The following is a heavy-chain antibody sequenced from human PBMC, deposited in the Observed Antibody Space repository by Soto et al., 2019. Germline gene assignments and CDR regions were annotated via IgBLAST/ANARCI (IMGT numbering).Heavy chain of an antibody. V-gene: IGHV3-7*03. Sequence: GGSLRLSCAASGFTFSSFWMSWVRQAPGKGLEWVANIKTDGSETHYVDSVKGRFTISRDNPKTSLFLQMNSLRVEDTAVYYCARVRNYYGSGSYYRVVFDYWGQGTLVTVSS. CDR2: IKTDGSET. CDR1: GFTFSSFW. CDR3: ARVRNYYGSGSYYRVVFDY. D-gene: IGHD3-10*01. J-gene: IGHJ4*02.